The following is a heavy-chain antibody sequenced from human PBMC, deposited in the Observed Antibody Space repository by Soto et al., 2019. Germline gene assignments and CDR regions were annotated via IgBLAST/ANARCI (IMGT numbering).Heavy chain of an antibody. D-gene: IGHD3-9*01. CDR1: GFTFSSYW. CDR3: ARDLMDGLRYFDWLSYFDY. J-gene: IGHJ4*02. CDR2: INSDGSST. Sequence: GGSLRLSCAASGFTFSSYWMHWVRQAPGKGLVWVSRINSDGSSTSYADSVKGRFTISRDNAKNTLYLQMNSLRAEDTAVYYCARDLMDGLRYFDWLSYFDYWGQGTLVTVSS. V-gene: IGHV3-74*01.